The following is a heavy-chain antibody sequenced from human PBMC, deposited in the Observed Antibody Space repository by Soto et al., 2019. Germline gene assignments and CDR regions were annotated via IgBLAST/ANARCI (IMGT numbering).Heavy chain of an antibody. Sequence: PVGSLRLSCAASEFTFSNYAMSCVRQAPGKGLEWVSAISYGGGTTYYADSVKGRFTISRDNSKNTLYLQMNSLRAEDTAVYYCAKNPGYYYDSTGYHFDYWGQGTLVTVSS. V-gene: IGHV3-23*01. J-gene: IGHJ4*02. CDR1: EFTFSNYA. D-gene: IGHD3-22*01. CDR2: ISYGGGTT. CDR3: AKNPGYYYDSTGYHFDY.